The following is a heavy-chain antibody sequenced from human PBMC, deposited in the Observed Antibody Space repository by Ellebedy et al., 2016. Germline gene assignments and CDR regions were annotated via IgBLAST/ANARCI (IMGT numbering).Heavy chain of an antibody. CDR3: ARGGGAAAGILDY. CDR2: ISYDGNNK. D-gene: IGHD6-13*01. Sequence: GESLKISCAASRFPFSDYAIHWVRQAPGKGLEWVAVISYDGNNKFYADSVKGRFTISRDNSKDTLYLQMNSLRAEDTGVYYCARGGGAAAGILDYWGQGTLVTVSS. J-gene: IGHJ4*02. V-gene: IGHV3-30*04. CDR1: RFPFSDYA.